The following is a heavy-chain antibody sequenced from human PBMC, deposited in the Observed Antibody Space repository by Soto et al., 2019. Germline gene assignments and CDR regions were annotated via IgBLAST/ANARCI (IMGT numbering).Heavy chain of an antibody. D-gene: IGHD4-17*01. CDR2: IIPIFGTA. J-gene: IGHJ4*02. CDR3: ARDVRIWRGLGLVYGDPVRRLDY. V-gene: IGHV1-69*01. Sequence: QVQLVQSGAEVKKPGSSVKVSCKASGGTFSSYAISWVRQAPGQGLEWMGGIIPIFGTANYAQKFQGRVTITADESTSTAYMELSSLRSEDTAVYYCARDVRIWRGLGLVYGDPVRRLDYWGQGTLVTVSS. CDR1: GGTFSSYA.